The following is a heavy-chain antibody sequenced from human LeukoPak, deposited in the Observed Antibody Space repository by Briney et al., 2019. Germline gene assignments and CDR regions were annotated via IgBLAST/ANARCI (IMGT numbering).Heavy chain of an antibody. V-gene: IGHV3-53*05. CDR1: GFTVSSYY. Sequence: GGSLRLSCAASGFTVSSYYMNWVRQAPGKELEWVSVIYTGGGTYYADSVKGRFSISRDNSKNTLYLQMNSLRVEDTAVYYCTKAPLRSCTGAFCYPFDYWGQGTLVTVSS. CDR2: IYTGGGT. J-gene: IGHJ4*02. D-gene: IGHD2-8*02. CDR3: TKAPLRSCTGAFCYPFDY.